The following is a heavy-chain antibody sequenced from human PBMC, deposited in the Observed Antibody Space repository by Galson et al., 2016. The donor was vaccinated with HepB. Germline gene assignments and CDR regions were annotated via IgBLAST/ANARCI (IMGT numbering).Heavy chain of an antibody. J-gene: IGHJ4*02. CDR3: AKDWNWLQLVTASLGDY. CDR2: ISGTGFNT. Sequence: SLRLSCAASGFKFSSYAMGWVRQAPGKGLEWVSAISGTGFNTYYADSVRGRFTVSRDNSRNTLYLQMHSLTAEDTALYYCAKDWNWLQLVTASLGDYWGQGTLVIVSS. D-gene: IGHD1-1*01. V-gene: IGHV3-23*01. CDR1: GFKFSSYA.